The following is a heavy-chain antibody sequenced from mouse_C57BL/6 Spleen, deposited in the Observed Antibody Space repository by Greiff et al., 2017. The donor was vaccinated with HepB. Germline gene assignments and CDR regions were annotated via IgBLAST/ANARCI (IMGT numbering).Heavy chain of an antibody. D-gene: IGHD4-1*01. CDR2: INYDGSST. Sequence: DVQLVESEGGLVQPGSSMKLSCTASGFTFSDYYMAWVRQVPEKGLEWVANINYDGSSTYYLDSLKSRFIISRDNAKNILYLQMSSLKSEDTATYDWAREGLGRGYYCDYGGQGTTLTVSS. V-gene: IGHV5-16*01. CDR3: AREGLGRGYYCDY. CDR1: GFTFSDYY. J-gene: IGHJ2*01.